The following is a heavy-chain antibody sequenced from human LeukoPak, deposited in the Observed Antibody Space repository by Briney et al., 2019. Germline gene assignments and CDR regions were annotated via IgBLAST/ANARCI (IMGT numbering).Heavy chain of an antibody. CDR1: GFTFSSYA. CDR3: AKDSDAELYDILTGPPSPSPSHFDY. J-gene: IGHJ4*02. CDR2: ISGSGGST. D-gene: IGHD3-9*01. Sequence: PGGSLRLSCAASGFTFSSYAMSWVRQAPGKGLEWVSAISGSGGSTYYADSVKGRFTISRDNSKNTLYLQMNSLRAEDTAVYYCAKDSDAELYDILTGPPSPSPSHFDYWGQGTLVTVSS. V-gene: IGHV3-23*01.